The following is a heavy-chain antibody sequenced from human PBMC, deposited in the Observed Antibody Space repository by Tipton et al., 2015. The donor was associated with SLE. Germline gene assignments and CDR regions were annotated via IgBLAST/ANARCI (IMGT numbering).Heavy chain of an antibody. CDR2: ISGNSASI. CDR1: GFSFGDYN. V-gene: IGHV3-74*01. D-gene: IGHD1-26*01. CDR3: VRGRSRMQNEVDHFDS. Sequence: SLRLSCVASGFSFGDYNMHWVRQAPGKGLVWVSRISGNSASIDYADFVRGRFTISRDNAKNTLYVDLTSLRVDDAAVYYCVRGRSRMQNEVDHFDSWGQGTLVTVS. J-gene: IGHJ4*02.